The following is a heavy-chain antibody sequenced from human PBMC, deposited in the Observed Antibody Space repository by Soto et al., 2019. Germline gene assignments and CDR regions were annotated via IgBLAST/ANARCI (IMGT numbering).Heavy chain of an antibody. Sequence: ASVKVSCKASGYTFTSYGISWVRQAPGQGLEWMGWISAYNGNTNYTQKLQGRVTMTTDTSTSTAYMELRSLRSDDTAVYYCAREWVLWFGEYITENPHSGMDVWGQGTTVTVSS. D-gene: IGHD3-10*01. V-gene: IGHV1-18*04. J-gene: IGHJ6*02. CDR2: ISAYNGNT. CDR3: AREWVLWFGEYITENPHSGMDV. CDR1: GYTFTSYG.